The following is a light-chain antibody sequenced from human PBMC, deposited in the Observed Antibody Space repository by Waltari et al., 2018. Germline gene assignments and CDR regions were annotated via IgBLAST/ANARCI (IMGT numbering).Light chain of an antibody. CDR3: YSTDSSGLGV. Sequence: SDELTQPPSVSVSPGQTARITCSGDALPKKYDQWYQQNSGQAPVVVIYEDNKRPSVIPDVFSGSSSGTMATLTISGAQVEDEADYYCYSTDSSGLGVFGTGTKVTVL. J-gene: IGLJ1*01. V-gene: IGLV3-10*01. CDR1: ALPKKY. CDR2: EDN.